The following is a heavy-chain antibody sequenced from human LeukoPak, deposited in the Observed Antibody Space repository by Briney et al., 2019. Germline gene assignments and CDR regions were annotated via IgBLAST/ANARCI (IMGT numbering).Heavy chain of an antibody. CDR2: MSGSGGTT. CDR3: ARVLSGLLYYFDY. Sequence: GGSLRLSCAASGFTFNTYAMSWVRQAPGKGLEWVSGMSGSGGTTYYADSVKGRFTISRDNGKNSLYLQMNSLRAEDTAVYYCARVLSGLLYYFDYWGQGTLVTVSS. V-gene: IGHV3-23*01. CDR1: GFTFNTYA. J-gene: IGHJ4*02. D-gene: IGHD3-10*01.